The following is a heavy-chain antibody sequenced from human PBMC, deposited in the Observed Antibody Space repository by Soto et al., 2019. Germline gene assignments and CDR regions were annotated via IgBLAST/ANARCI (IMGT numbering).Heavy chain of an antibody. J-gene: IGHJ4*02. V-gene: IGHV3-33*01. CDR2: IWYDGSNK. D-gene: IGHD6-13*01. Sequence: ESGGGVVQPGRSLRLSCAASGFTFSSYGMHWVRQAPGKGLERVAVIWYDGSNKYYADSVKGRFTISRDNSKNTLYLQMNSLRAEDTAVYYCARWGIAAGDYWGQGTLVTVSS. CDR3: ARWGIAAGDY. CDR1: GFTFSSYG.